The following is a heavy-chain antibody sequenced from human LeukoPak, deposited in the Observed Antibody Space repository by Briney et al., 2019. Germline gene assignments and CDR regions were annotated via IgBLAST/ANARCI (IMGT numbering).Heavy chain of an antibody. CDR3: ARVLRYCSGGNCYSGGLGYMDV. V-gene: IGHV3-23*01. D-gene: IGHD2-15*01. CDR1: GFTFSSSA. Sequence: GGSLRLSCAASGFTFSSSAMSWVRQAPGKGLEWVSSISGSGSGGSTYYADSVKGRFTISRDNAKNSLFLQMNSLRAEDTAVYCCARVLRYCSGGNCYSGGLGYMDVWGKGTTVTISS. CDR2: ISGSGSGGST. J-gene: IGHJ6*03.